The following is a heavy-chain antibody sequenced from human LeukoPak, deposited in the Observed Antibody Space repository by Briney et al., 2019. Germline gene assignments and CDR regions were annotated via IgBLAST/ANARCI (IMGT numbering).Heavy chain of an antibody. Sequence: GASVKVSCKASGYTFTSYDINWVRQATGQGLEWMGWMNPNSGNTGYAQKFQGRVTMTRNTSISTAYIELSSLRSEDTAVYYCARGRHGSGLYQFYYYYYMDVWGKGTTVTISS. CDR3: ARGRHGSGLYQFYYYYYMDV. J-gene: IGHJ6*03. D-gene: IGHD3-10*01. CDR2: MNPNSGNT. CDR1: GYTFTSYD. V-gene: IGHV1-8*01.